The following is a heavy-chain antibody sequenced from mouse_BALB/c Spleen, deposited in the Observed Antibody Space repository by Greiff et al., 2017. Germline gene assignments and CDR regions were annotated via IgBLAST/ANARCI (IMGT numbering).Heavy chain of an antibody. V-gene: IGHV1-5*01. CDR3: TRRDDGYLYYAMDY. Sequence: EVQLQESGTVLARPGASVKMSCKASGYSFTSYWMHWVKQRPGQGLEWIGAIYPGNSDTSYNQKFKGKAKLTAVTSASTAYMELSSLTNEDSAVYYCTRRDDGYLYYAMDYWGQGTSVTVSS. J-gene: IGHJ4*01. CDR2: IYPGNSDT. CDR1: GYSFTSYW. D-gene: IGHD2-3*01.